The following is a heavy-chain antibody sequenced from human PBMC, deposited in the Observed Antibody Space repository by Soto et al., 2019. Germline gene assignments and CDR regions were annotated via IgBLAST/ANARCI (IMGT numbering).Heavy chain of an antibody. J-gene: IGHJ3*02. D-gene: IGHD4-17*01. CDR2: ITGSGGGA. CDR1: GFDFRLYA. V-gene: IGHV3-23*01. Sequence: EVQLLESGGGLVQPGGSLRLSCAASGFDFRLYAMSWVRQAPGKGLEWVATITGSGGGAYYADSVKGRFTISRDNSQNTLYLQMSNLRAEDTAIYYCARRDYAVMADAFEIWCLGTRVPVSS. CDR3: ARRDYAVMADAFEI.